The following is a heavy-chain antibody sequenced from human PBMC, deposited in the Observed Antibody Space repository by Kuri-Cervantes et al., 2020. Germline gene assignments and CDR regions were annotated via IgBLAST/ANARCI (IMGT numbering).Heavy chain of an antibody. CDR3: ARENYYDTSGYYYHSGEFDY. CDR2: ISYDGSNK. J-gene: IGHJ4*02. V-gene: IGHV3-30*07. Sequence: GESLKISCAASGFTFSSYAMHWVRQAPGKGLEWVAVISYDGSNKYYADSVKGRFTISRDNAKNSLYLQMNSLRAEDTAVYYCARENYYDTSGYYYHSGEFDYWGQGTLVTVSS. CDR1: GFTFSSYA. D-gene: IGHD3-22*01.